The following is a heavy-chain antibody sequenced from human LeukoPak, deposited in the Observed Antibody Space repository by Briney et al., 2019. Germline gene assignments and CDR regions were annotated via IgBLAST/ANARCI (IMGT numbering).Heavy chain of an antibody. Sequence: ASVKVSCKASGYTFTSYAMNWVRQAPGQGLEWMGWINTNTGNPTYAQGFTGRFVFSLDTSVSTAYLQISSLKAEDTAVYYCARETETSTYYYDSSSFNWFDPWGQGTLVTVSS. D-gene: IGHD3-22*01. CDR1: GYTFTSYA. CDR2: INTNTGNP. J-gene: IGHJ5*02. V-gene: IGHV7-4-1*02. CDR3: ARETETSTYYYDSSSFNWFDP.